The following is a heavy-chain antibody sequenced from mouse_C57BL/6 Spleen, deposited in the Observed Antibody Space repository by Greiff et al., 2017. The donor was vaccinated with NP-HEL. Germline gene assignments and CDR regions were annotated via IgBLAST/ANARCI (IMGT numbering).Heavy chain of an antibody. D-gene: IGHD2-1*01. CDR1: GYTFTSYG. Sequence: QVQLQQSGAELARPGASVKLSCKASGYTFTSYGISWVKQRTGQGLEWIGEIYPRSGNTYYNEKFKGKATLTADKYSSTAYMALRSLTSEDSAVYFCARGYGNYPMDYWGQGTSVTVSS. J-gene: IGHJ4*01. CDR3: ARGYGNYPMDY. CDR2: IYPRSGNT. V-gene: IGHV1-81*01.